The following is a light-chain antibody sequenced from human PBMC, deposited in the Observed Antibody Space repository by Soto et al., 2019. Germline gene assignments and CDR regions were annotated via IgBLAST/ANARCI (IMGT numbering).Light chain of an antibody. J-gene: IGKJ4*01. CDR1: QSVIIY. CDR3: QQRSSWLLT. V-gene: IGKV3-11*01. CDR2: DAS. Sequence: EIVLTQSPGTLSLSPGERATLACRASQSVIIYLAWYLQKPGQAPRLLIYDASNRATGIPARFSGSGSGTDFTLTISSLEPEDFAVYYCQQRSSWLLTFGGGTKVEIK.